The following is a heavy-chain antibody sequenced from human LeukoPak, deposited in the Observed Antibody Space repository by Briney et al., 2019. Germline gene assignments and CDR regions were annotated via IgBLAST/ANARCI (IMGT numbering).Heavy chain of an antibody. J-gene: IGHJ4*02. Sequence: GGSLRLSCAASGFTFSSYGMHWVRQAPGKGLEWVAFIRYDGSNKYYADSVKGRFTISRDNSKNTLYLQMNSLRAEDTAVYYCAKDQPFWSGYYYFDYWGQGTLVTVSS. V-gene: IGHV3-30*02. D-gene: IGHD3-3*01. CDR2: IRYDGSNK. CDR1: GFTFSSYG. CDR3: AKDQPFWSGYYYFDY.